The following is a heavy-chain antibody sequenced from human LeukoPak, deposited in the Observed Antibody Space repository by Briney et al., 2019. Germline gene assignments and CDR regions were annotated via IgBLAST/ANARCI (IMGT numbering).Heavy chain of an antibody. CDR1: GFTFSSYA. CDR3: AKGLYDFWSGYQYYFDY. D-gene: IGHD3-3*01. Sequence: GGSLRLSCAASGFTFSSYAMSWVRQAPGKGLEWVSAISGSGGSTYYADSVKGRFTISRDNSKNTLYLQINSLRAEDTAVYYCAKGLYDFWSGYQYYFDYWGQGTLVTVSS. CDR2: ISGSGGST. J-gene: IGHJ4*02. V-gene: IGHV3-23*01.